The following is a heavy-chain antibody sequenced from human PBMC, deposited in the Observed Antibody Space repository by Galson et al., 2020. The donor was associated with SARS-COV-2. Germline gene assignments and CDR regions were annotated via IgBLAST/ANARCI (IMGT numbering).Heavy chain of an antibody. D-gene: IGHD3-10*01. V-gene: IGHV3-74*01. CDR1: GFSFSTYW. CDR2: INSDGSIT. CDR3: ARVRGSGNYYYQYYMDV. Sequence: ALHGESLKISCAASGFSFSTYWMHWVRQAPGKGLVWVSLINSDGSITTYADSVKGRFIISRDNAKNTLFLQMNSLRADDTAVYYCARVRGSGNYYYQYYMDVWGKGTAVTVSS. J-gene: IGHJ6*03.